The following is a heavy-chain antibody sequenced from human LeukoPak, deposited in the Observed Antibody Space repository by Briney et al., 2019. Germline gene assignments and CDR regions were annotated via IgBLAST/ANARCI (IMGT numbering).Heavy chain of an antibody. J-gene: IGHJ4*02. D-gene: IGHD3-16*02. CDR3: AKSLGVGGYTRYKGFDQ. CDR1: GFTFNSFA. Sequence: GGSLRLSCAASGFTFNSFAMNWVRQAPGKGLEWVSSISGSDGTSHYADFVKGRFTISRDNSKNTLYLQMNSLRAEDTAAYYCAKSLGVGGYTRYKGFDQWGQGTLVVVSS. CDR2: ISGSDGTS. V-gene: IGHV3-23*01.